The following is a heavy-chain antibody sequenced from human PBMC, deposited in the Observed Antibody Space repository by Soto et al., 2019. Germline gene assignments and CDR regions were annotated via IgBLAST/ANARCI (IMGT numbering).Heavy chain of an antibody. CDR3: ARLATRYYFDY. V-gene: IGHV4-59*01. D-gene: IGHD1-1*01. J-gene: IGHJ4*02. Sequence: SETPSLTCTVSGGSISSYYWSWIRQPPGKGLEWIGYIYYSGSTNYNPSLKSRVTISVDTSKNQFSLKMSSVTAADTAVYYCARLATRYYFDYWGQGTLVTVSS. CDR1: GGSISSYY. CDR2: IYYSGST.